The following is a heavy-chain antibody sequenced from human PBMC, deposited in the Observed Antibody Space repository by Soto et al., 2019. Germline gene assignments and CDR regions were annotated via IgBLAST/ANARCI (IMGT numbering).Heavy chain of an antibody. CDR3: ATHKNFWSGYYSDY. CDR2: IYYSGST. D-gene: IGHD3-3*01. CDR1: GGSISSGGYY. V-gene: IGHV4-31*03. Sequence: QVQLQESGPGLVKPSQTLSLTCTVSGGSISSGGYYWSWIRQHPGKGLEWIGYIYYSGSTYYNPSLTSRVSISVDTSKNQFSLKLSSVTAADTAVYYGATHKNFWSGYYSDYWGQGTLVTVSS. J-gene: IGHJ4*02.